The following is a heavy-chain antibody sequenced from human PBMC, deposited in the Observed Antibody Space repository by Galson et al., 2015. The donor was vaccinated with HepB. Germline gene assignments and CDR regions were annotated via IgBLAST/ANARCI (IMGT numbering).Heavy chain of an antibody. CDR3: MKAPAWGCTRASCSDDNQDYFFDY. CDR2: IRGSGGSR. Sequence: SLRLSCAASGFTFRNSAMPSVRQAPGKGLEWVSHIRGSGGSRYYADSLEGRFFIYRDSSKNTLYLQMNSLRVEDTGVYYCMKAPAWGCTRASCSDDNQDYFFDYWGQGTLVIVS. V-gene: IGHV3-23*01. D-gene: IGHD2-2*01. J-gene: IGHJ4*02. CDR1: GFTFRNSA.